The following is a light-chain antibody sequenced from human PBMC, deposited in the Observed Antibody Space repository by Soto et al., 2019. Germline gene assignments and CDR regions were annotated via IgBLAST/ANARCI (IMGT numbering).Light chain of an antibody. CDR2: GNS. CDR1: SSNIGAGYD. J-gene: IGLJ3*02. Sequence: QSVLTQPASVSGAPGQRVTISCTGSSSNIGAGYDVHWYQQLPGTAPKLLIYGNSNRPSGVPDRFSGSKSGTSASLAITGLQAEDEADYYCQSYDSSLSGSVFGGGTTLTVL. CDR3: QSYDSSLSGSV. V-gene: IGLV1-40*01.